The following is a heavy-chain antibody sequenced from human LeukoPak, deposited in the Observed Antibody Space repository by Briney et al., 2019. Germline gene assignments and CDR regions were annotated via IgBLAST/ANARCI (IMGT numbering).Heavy chain of an antibody. V-gene: IGHV4-39*01. J-gene: IGHJ5*02. Sequence: NPSETLSLTCTVPGGSISSSSYYWGWIRQPPGKGLEWIGSIYYSGSTYYNPSLKSRVTISVDTSKNQFSLKLSSVTAADTAVYYCARHYHGDYLGNWFDPWGQGTLVTVSS. CDR1: GGSISSSSYY. CDR2: IYYSGST. D-gene: IGHD4-17*01. CDR3: ARHYHGDYLGNWFDP.